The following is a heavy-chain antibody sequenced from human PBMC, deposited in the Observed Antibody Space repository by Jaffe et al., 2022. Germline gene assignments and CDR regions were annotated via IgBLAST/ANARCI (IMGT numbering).Heavy chain of an antibody. Sequence: QVQLVESGGGVVQPGGSLRLSCAASGFTFSSYGMHWVRQAPGKGLEWVAFIRYDGSNKYYADSVKGRFTISRDNSKNTLYLQMNSLRAEDTAVYYCAKLFYGILYGSATSHMDVWGKGTTVTVSS. D-gene: IGHD2-8*01. CDR3: AKLFYGILYGSATSHMDV. CDR2: IRYDGSNK. J-gene: IGHJ6*03. CDR1: GFTFSSYG. V-gene: IGHV3-30*02.